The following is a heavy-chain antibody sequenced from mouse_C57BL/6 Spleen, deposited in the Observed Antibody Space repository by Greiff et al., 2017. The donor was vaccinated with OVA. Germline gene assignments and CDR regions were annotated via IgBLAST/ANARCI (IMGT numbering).Heavy chain of an antibody. Sequence: VQLQQPGAELVKPGASVKLSCKASGYTFTSYWMHWVKQRPGQGLEWIGMIHPNNGGTNYNEKFKSKATLTVDKSSSTAYMQLSSLTSEDSAVYYCANEYYGSRYFDDWGTGTTVTVSS. V-gene: IGHV1-64*01. CDR2: IHPNNGGT. CDR1: GYTFTSYW. J-gene: IGHJ1*03. CDR3: ANEYYGSRYFDD. D-gene: IGHD1-1*01.